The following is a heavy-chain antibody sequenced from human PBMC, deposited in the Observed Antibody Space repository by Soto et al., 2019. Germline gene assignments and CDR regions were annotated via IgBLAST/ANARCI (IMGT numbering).Heavy chain of an antibody. V-gene: IGHV3-33*01. D-gene: IGHD6-13*01. CDR2: IWNDGNGY. CDR1: GFTFNNYG. Sequence: QVQLVESGGGVVQPGRSLRLACAASGFTFNNYGMHWVRQAPGKGLEWVAVIWNDGNGYYYANSVKGRFTISRDNSKNTVYLQMSSLRAEDTAVYYCARRQISPPTRGAASARGGMDVWSQGTTVTVSS. CDR3: ARRQISPPTRGAASARGGMDV. J-gene: IGHJ6*02.